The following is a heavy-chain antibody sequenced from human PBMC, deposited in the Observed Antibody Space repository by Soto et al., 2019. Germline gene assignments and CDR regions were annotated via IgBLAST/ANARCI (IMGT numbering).Heavy chain of an antibody. CDR1: GYSIASGYY. V-gene: IGHV4-38-2*01. CDR2: IYHAGSV. Sequence: SETLSLTCAVSGYSIASGYYWXWIRQSPRKGLEWIGSIYHAGSVYYNPSLNSRVAVSLDTSKNHFTLILTSVTAADTAVYYCARTFDYYGMDVWGQGTTVTVSS. CDR3: ARTFDYYGMDV. J-gene: IGHJ6*02.